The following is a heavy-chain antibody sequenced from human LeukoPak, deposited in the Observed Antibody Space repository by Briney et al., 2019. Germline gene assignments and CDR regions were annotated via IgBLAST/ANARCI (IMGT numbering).Heavy chain of an antibody. CDR2: IYYSGST. V-gene: IGHV4-39*01. CDR1: GGSISSSSYY. Sequence: SETLSLTCTVSGGSISSSSYYWGRIRQPPGKGLEWIGSIYYSGSTYYNPSLKSRVTISVDTSKNQFSLKLSSVTAADTAVYYCASETRGLYYYGMDVWGQGTTVTVSS. J-gene: IGHJ6*02. CDR3: ASETRGLYYYGMDV. D-gene: IGHD3-10*01.